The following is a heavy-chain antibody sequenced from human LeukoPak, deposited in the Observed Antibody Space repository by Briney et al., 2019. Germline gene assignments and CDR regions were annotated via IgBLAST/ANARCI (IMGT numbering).Heavy chain of an antibody. V-gene: IGHV3-43*02. J-gene: IGHJ3*02. Sequence: GGSLRLSCAASGFAFDAFAMHWVRQAPGKGLEWVSLISGDGDTAYYADSLKGRFTISRDNSKNSLYLQMNNLRTEDTAFYYCAKDSELEGDAFDTWGRGTLVTVSS. CDR1: GFAFDAFA. CDR2: ISGDGDTA. CDR3: AKDSELEGDAFDT. D-gene: IGHD1-1*01.